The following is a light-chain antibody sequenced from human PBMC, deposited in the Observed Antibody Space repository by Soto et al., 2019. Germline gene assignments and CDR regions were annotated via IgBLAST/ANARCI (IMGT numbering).Light chain of an antibody. CDR3: QQDYSTPQT. J-gene: IGKJ1*01. CDR2: WAS. Sequence: DIVMTQSPDSLAVSLGERATINCKSSQSVLYSSNNKNYLAWYQQKPGQPPKLLIYWASTRESGVPDRFSGSGSGTDFTLTISSLQAEDVAVYYCQQDYSTPQTVGQGTKVEIK. V-gene: IGKV4-1*01. CDR1: QSVLYSSNNKNY.